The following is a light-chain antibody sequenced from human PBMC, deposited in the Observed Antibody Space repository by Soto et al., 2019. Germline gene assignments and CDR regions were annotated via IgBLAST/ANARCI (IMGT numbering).Light chain of an antibody. Sequence: DIQMTQSPSPLSASVGDRVTITCRASQTIRTRLAWYQQKPGQAPKLLIYDASTLESGVPPRFSGSGSETDFTLTISGLQPDDFATYYCQHYSSFSRTFGQGTTVDI. V-gene: IGKV1-5*01. CDR1: QTIRTR. CDR3: QHYSSFSRT. J-gene: IGKJ1*01. CDR2: DAS.